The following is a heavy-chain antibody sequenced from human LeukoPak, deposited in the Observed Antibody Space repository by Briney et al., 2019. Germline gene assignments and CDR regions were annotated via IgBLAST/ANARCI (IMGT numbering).Heavy chain of an antibody. Sequence: SQTLSLTCSVSGGSVSSGGSYWSWIRQLPGKGLEWIGYIYYSGYTFYSPSLKSRVFISFDTSKNLFSLNFSSVTAADTAVYYCARAHGSGGDYFDYWGQGTLVTVSS. V-gene: IGHV4-31*03. D-gene: IGHD5-12*01. CDR2: IYYSGYT. CDR1: GGSVSSGGSY. CDR3: ARAHGSGGDYFDY. J-gene: IGHJ4*02.